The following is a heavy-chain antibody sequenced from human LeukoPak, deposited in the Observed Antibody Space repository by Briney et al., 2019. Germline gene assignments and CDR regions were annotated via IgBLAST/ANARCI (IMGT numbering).Heavy chain of an antibody. V-gene: IGHV3-7*01. CDR3: AREKYYYDSSSFDY. D-gene: IGHD3-22*01. J-gene: IGHJ4*02. CDR2: IKQDGSEK. CDR1: GFTSSSYW. Sequence: GGSLRLSCAASGFTSSSYWMSWVRQAPGKGLEWVANIKQDGSEKYYVDSVKGRFTISRDNAKNSLYLQMNSLRAEDTAVYYCAREKYYYDSSSFDYWGQGTLVTVSS.